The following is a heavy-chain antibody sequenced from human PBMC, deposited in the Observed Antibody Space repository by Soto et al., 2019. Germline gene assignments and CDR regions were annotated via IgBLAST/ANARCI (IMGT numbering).Heavy chain of an antibody. CDR1: GFTFSSYG. V-gene: IGHV3-33*01. CDR3: ARYYYDSSGYYPL. J-gene: IGHJ4*02. CDR2: IWSDGSNK. D-gene: IGHD3-22*01. Sequence: QVQLVESRGGVVQPGRSLRLSCAASGFTFSSYGMHWVRQAPGRGLEWVAVIWSDGSNKYYADSVKGRFTISRDNSKNTLYLQMNSLSAEDTAVYYCARYYYDSSGYYPLWGQGTLVTVSS.